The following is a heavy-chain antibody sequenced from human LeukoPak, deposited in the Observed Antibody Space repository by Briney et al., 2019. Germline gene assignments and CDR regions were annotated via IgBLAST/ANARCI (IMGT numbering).Heavy chain of an antibody. Sequence: SSETLSLTCTVSGGSISSYFWSWTRQPPGKGLEWIGYIYYSGSTNYNPSLKSRVTMSVDTPKNQFSLKLSSVTAADTAVYYCARIDRAVAGTIDYWGQGTLVTVSS. CDR1: GGSISSYF. J-gene: IGHJ4*02. CDR3: ARIDRAVAGTIDY. V-gene: IGHV4-59*08. D-gene: IGHD6-19*01. CDR2: IYYSGST.